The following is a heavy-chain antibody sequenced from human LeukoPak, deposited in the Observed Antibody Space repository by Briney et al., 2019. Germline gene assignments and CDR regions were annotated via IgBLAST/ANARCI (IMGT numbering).Heavy chain of an antibody. CDR1: GGSTGSSY. Sequence: PSETLSLTCTVSGGSTGSSYWSWIRQPPGKGLEWIGYIYYSGSTNYNPSLKSRVTISVDTSKNQFSLKLSSVTAADTAVYYCARAPGYYYMDVWGKGATATVSS. J-gene: IGHJ6*03. CDR3: ARAPGYYYMDV. D-gene: IGHD7-27*01. V-gene: IGHV4-59*01. CDR2: IYYSGST.